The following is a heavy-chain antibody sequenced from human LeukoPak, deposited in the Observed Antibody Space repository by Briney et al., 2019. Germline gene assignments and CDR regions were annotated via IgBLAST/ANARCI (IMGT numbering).Heavy chain of an antibody. CDR2: ISSSSSTI. CDR1: GGSISSSSYY. Sequence: LSLTCTVSGGSISSSSYYWGWIRQPPGKGLEWVSYISSSSSTIYYADSVKGRFTISRDNSKNTLYLQMNSLRAEDTAVYYCAKASRYCRSTSCYGPHAFDIWGQGTMVTVSS. J-gene: IGHJ3*02. CDR3: AKASRYCRSTSCYGPHAFDI. D-gene: IGHD2-2*01. V-gene: IGHV3-11*01.